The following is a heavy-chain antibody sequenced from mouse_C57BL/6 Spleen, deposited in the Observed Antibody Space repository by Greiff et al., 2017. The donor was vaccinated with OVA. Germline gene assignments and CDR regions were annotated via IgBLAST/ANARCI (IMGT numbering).Heavy chain of an antibody. Sequence: QVQLQQSGPELVKPGASVKISCKASGYAFSSSWMNWVKQRPGKGLEWIGRIYPGDGDTNYNGKFKGKATLTADKSSSTAYMQLSSLTSEDSAVYFCARLTAGTWNWYFDVWGTGTTVTVSS. CDR1: GYAFSSSW. V-gene: IGHV1-82*01. D-gene: IGHD4-1*01. J-gene: IGHJ1*03. CDR3: ARLTAGTWNWYFDV. CDR2: IYPGDGDT.